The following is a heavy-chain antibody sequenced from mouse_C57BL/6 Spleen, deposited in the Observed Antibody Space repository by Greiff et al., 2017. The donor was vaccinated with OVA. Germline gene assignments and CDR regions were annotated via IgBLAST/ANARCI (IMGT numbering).Heavy chain of an antibody. CDR2: IYPGSGNT. Sequence: QVHVKQSGAELVRPGASVKLSCKASGYTFTDYYINWVKPRPGQGLEWIARIYPGSGNTYYNEKFKGKATLTAEKSSSTAYMQLSSLTSEDSAVYFCARGGFGSSSPWFAYWGQGTLVTVSA. V-gene: IGHV1-76*01. CDR1: GYTFTDYY. CDR3: ARGGFGSSSPWFAY. J-gene: IGHJ3*01. D-gene: IGHD1-1*01.